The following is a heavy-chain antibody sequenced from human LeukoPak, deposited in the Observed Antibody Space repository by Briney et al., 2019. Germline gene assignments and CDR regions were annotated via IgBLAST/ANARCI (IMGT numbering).Heavy chain of an antibody. Sequence: PGGSLRLSCAASGFTFSSYGMSWVRQAPGKGLEWVSAISGSGGSTYYADSVKGRFTISRDNSKNTLYLQMNSLGAEDTALYYCAKDLADIYCSGGSCYRDYYYYMDVWGKGTTVTISS. CDR1: GFTFSSYG. J-gene: IGHJ6*03. V-gene: IGHV3-23*01. CDR3: AKDLADIYCSGGSCYRDYYYYMDV. CDR2: ISGSGGST. D-gene: IGHD2-15*01.